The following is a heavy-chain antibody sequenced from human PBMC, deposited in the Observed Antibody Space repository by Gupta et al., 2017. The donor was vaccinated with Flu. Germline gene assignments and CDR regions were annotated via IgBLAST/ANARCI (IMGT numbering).Heavy chain of an antibody. CDR1: GFTVSSNY. J-gene: IGHJ3*02. D-gene: IGHD4-17*01. V-gene: IGHV3-66*02. Sequence: EVQLVESGGGLVQPGGSLRLSYAASGFTVSSNYMSWVRQAPGKGLEWVSVIYSGGSTYYADSVKGRFTISRDNSKNTLYLQMNSLRAEDTAVYYCANLSPPTTDDAFDIWGQGTMVTVSS. CDR3: ANLSPPTTDDAFDI. CDR2: IYSGGST.